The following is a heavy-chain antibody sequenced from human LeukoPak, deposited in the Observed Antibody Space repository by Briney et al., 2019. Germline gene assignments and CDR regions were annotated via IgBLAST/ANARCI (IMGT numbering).Heavy chain of an antibody. CDR1: GFTFGNYA. Sequence: GGSLRLSCAASGFTFGNYAMSWVRQGPGKGLEWVSTISGSGGSTYYADSVKGRFTTSRDNSKNTLFLQMNSLRADDTAVYFCAKDQKSIAATGYDYWGQGTLVTVSS. J-gene: IGHJ4*02. V-gene: IGHV3-23*01. CDR3: AKDQKSIAATGYDY. D-gene: IGHD6-13*01. CDR2: ISGSGGST.